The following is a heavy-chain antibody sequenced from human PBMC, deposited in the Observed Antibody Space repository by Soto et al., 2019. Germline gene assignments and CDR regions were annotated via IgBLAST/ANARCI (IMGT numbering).Heavy chain of an antibody. J-gene: IGHJ6*02. CDR3: GRVGSSSYYYYGMDV. D-gene: IGHD6-6*01. CDR2: IYHSGST. CDR1: GGSISSSNW. V-gene: IGHV4-4*02. Sequence: QVQLQESGPGLVKPSGTLSLTCAVSGGSISSSNWWSWVRQPPGKGLEWIGEIYHSGSTNYNPSLKSRVTISVDKSKNHFSRKLSSVTAADTAVYYCGRVGSSSYYYYGMDVWGQGTTVTVSS.